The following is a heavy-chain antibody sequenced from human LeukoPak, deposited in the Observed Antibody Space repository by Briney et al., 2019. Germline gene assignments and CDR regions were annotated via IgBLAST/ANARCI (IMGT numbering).Heavy chain of an antibody. CDR1: GGTFSSYA. Sequence: SVKVSCKASGGTFSSYAISWVRQAPAQGLEWRGGIIPIFGTANYAQKFQGRVTITTDESTSTAYMELSSLRSEDTAGYYCARGAPDCSGGSCYRRDYYYYMDVWGKGTTVTVSS. J-gene: IGHJ6*03. D-gene: IGHD2-15*01. CDR2: IIPIFGTA. V-gene: IGHV1-69*05. CDR3: ARGAPDCSGGSCYRRDYYYYMDV.